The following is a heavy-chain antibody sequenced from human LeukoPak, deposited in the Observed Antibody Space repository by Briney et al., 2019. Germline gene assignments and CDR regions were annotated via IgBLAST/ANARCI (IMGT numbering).Heavy chain of an antibody. V-gene: IGHV1-18*01. CDR1: GYTFTSYG. Sequence: ASVKVSCKASGYTFTSYGISWVRQAPGQGHERMGWISAYNGNTNYAQTLQGRVTMTTDTSTSTAYMELRSLRSDDTAVYYCARVVGRVVRYYFDYWGQGTLVTVSP. CDR2: ISAYNGNT. D-gene: IGHD2-15*01. CDR3: ARVVGRVVRYYFDY. J-gene: IGHJ4*02.